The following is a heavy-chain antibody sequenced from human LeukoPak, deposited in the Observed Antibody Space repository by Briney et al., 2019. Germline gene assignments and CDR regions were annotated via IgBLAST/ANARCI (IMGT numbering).Heavy chain of an antibody. CDR3: AREGYSSGLDY. V-gene: IGHV3-23*01. CDR2: ISGGGT. J-gene: IGHJ4*02. CDR1: EFTFSSHA. D-gene: IGHD6-19*01. Sequence: GGSLRLSCVASEFTFSSHAMNWVRQAPGKGLEWVSSISGGGTYYADSVKGRFTISRDNSKNTLYLQMNSLRAEDTAVYYCAREGYSSGLDYWGQGTLVTVSS.